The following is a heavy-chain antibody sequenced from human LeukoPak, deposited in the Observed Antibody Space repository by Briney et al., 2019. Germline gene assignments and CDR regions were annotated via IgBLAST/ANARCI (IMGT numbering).Heavy chain of an antibody. CDR3: ARLKFIAKYYYYYYYMDV. Sequence: PSETLSLTCAVSGGSISSSNWWNWVRQPPGKGLEWIGQIYHSGSTNYNPSLKTRVTISVDTSKNQFSLKLSSVTAADTAVYYCARLKFIAKYYYYYYYMDVWGKGTTVTISS. D-gene: IGHD3-16*02. CDR1: GGSISSSNW. J-gene: IGHJ6*03. V-gene: IGHV4-4*02. CDR2: IYHSGST.